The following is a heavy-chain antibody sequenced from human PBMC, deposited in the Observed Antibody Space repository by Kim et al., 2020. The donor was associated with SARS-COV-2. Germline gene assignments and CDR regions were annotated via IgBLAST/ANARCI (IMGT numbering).Heavy chain of an antibody. CDR3: ASLSVWYYDSSGYPFDY. CDR2: ISSSGSTI. Sequence: GGSLRLSCAASGFTFSSYEMNWVRQAPGKGLEWVSYISSSGSTIYYADSVKGRFTISRDNAKNSLYLQMNSLRAEDTAVYYSASLSVWYYDSSGYPFDYWGQGTLVTVSS. J-gene: IGHJ4*02. D-gene: IGHD3-22*01. V-gene: IGHV3-48*03. CDR1: GFTFSSYE.